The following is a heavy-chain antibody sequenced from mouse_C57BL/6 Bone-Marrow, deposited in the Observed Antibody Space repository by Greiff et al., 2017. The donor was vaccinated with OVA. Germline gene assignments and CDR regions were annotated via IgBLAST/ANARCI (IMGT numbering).Heavy chain of an antibody. D-gene: IGHD1-1*01. CDR3: TRERAMTTVVAPDD. J-gene: IGHJ2*01. CDR2: IYPGNSDT. V-gene: IGHV1-5*01. CDR1: GYTFTSYW. Sequence: EVQLQESGTVLARPGASVKMSCKTSGYTFTSYWMHWVKQRPGQGLEWIGAIYPGNSDTSYNQKFKGKAKLTAVTSASTAYMELSSLTNEDSAVYYCTRERAMTTVVAPDDWGQGTTLTVSS.